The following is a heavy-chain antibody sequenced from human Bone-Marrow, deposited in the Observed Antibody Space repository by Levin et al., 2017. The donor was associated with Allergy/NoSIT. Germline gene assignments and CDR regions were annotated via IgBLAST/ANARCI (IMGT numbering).Heavy chain of an antibody. V-gene: IGHV2-70*04. CDR2: IDWDDEE. D-gene: IGHD2-15*01. Sequence: SGPTLVKPTQTLTLTCTFSGFSLSPNGMRVSWIRPPPGKALEWLARIDWDDEEFYSASLKTRLTISRDTSKNQVVLTMTNMDPVDTARYYCARTFCSGGRGCYGLSWHFDLWGRGTLVTVSS. J-gene: IGHJ2*01. CDR1: GFSLSPNGMR. CDR3: ARTFCSGGRGCYGLSWHFDL.